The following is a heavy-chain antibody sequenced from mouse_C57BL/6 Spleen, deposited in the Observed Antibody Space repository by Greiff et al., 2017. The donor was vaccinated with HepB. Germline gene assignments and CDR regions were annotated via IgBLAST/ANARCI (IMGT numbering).Heavy chain of an antibody. V-gene: IGHV1-82*01. CDR1: GYAFSSSW. CDR2: IYPGDGDT. J-gene: IGHJ3*01. CDR3: ARNYDYDEGAWFAY. D-gene: IGHD2-4*01. Sequence: QVQLQQSGPELVKPGASVKISCKASGYAFSSSWMNWVKQRPGKGLEWIGRIYPGDGDTNYNGKFKGQATLTADKSSSTAYMQLSSLTSEDSAVYLGARNYDYDEGAWFAYWGQGTLVTVSA.